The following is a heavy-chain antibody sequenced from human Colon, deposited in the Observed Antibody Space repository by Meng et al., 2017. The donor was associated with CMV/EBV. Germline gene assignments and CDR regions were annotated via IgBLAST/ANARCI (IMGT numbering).Heavy chain of an antibody. CDR2: IYAVGTP. D-gene: IGHD1-7*01. J-gene: IGHJ4*02. Sequence: GESLKISCAVSGFTFRNYAVSWVRQAPGKGLEWVSLIYAVGTPYYADSVKGRFTISRDNDKNIIDLQMSSLTADDTAIYYCVTGTTGYFDLWGQGTLVTVSS. V-gene: IGHV3-53*01. CDR1: GFTFRNYA. CDR3: VTGTTGYFDL.